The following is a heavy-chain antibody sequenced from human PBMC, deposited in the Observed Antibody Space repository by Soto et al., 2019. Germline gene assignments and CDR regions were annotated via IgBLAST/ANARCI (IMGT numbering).Heavy chain of an antibody. V-gene: IGHV4-59*01. Sequence: QLQLQESGPGLVKPSETLSLTCTVSGGSISSYYWNWIRQPPGKGLEWIAYIYHSGATNYSPSLRRRATISVDTSKDQVSLKLSSVTAADTAVYYCASLRVFGESAFDIWCQGTMVSVSS. CDR1: GGSISSYY. CDR3: ASLRVFGESAFDI. J-gene: IGHJ3*02. D-gene: IGHD3-16*01. CDR2: IYHSGAT.